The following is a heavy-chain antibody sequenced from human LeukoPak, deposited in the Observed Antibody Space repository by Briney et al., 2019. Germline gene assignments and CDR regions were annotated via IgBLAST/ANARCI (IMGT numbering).Heavy chain of an antibody. V-gene: IGHV3-9*01. D-gene: IGHD5-12*01. J-gene: IGHJ4*02. Sequence: GGSLRLSCAASGFTFDDYAMHWVRQAPGKGLEWVSGISWNSGSIGYADSVKGRFTISRDNAKNSLYLQMNSLRAEDTALYYCAKGYSGYVDYYFDYWGQGTLVTVSS. CDR3: AKGYSGYVDYYFDY. CDR1: GFTFDDYA. CDR2: ISWNSGSI.